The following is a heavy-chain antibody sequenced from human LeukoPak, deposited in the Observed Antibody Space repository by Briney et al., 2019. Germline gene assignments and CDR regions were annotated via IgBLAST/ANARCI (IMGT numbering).Heavy chain of an antibody. Sequence: ASVKVSCKASGYTFTSYYMHWVRQAPGQGLEWMGIINPSGGSTSYAQKFQGRVTMTRDTSISTAYMELSSLRSEDTAVYYCARGVRNIAAKMIHYYMDVWGKGTTVTVSS. CDR2: INPSGGST. V-gene: IGHV1-46*01. CDR3: ARGVRNIAAKMIHYYMDV. CDR1: GYTFTSYY. J-gene: IGHJ6*03. D-gene: IGHD6-13*01.